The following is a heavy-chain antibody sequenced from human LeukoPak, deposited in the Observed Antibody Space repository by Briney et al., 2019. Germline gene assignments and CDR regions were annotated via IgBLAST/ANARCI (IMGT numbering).Heavy chain of an antibody. Sequence: GGSLRLSCAASGFTFSSYAMSWVRQAPGKGLEWVSTISGSGSGGSTYYADSVKGRFTISRDNSKNTLYLQMNSLRAEDTAVYYCAKDRTYGTDYWGQGTLATVSS. CDR1: GFTFSSYA. CDR3: AKDRTYGTDY. D-gene: IGHD4-17*01. J-gene: IGHJ4*02. V-gene: IGHV3-23*01. CDR2: ISGSGSGGST.